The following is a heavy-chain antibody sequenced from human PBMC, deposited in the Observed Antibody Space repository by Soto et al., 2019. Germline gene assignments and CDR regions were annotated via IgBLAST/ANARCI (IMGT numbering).Heavy chain of an antibody. D-gene: IGHD6-6*01. CDR1: GFTFSTYA. Sequence: GGSLRLSCSASGFTFSTYAMYWVRQAPGKGLEWVSGISGLGGATYYTDSVKGRSITSRDNSKRTVHLQMSSLRAEDTAVYYCAKDNVGIPARLLPSAFDSWGQGTLVTVSS. V-gene: IGHV3-23*01. J-gene: IGHJ4*01. CDR2: ISGLGGAT. CDR3: AKDNVGIPARLLPSAFDS.